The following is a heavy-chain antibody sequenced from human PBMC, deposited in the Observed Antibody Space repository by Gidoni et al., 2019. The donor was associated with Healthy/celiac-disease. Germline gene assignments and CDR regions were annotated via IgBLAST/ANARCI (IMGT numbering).Heavy chain of an antibody. CDR1: GFTFDDYT. J-gene: IGHJ4*02. D-gene: IGHD3-3*01. Sequence: EVQLVESGGVVVQPGGSLRLSCAASGFTFDDYTMHWVRQAPGKGLEWVSLISWDGGSTYYADSVKGRFTISRDNSKNSLYLQMNSLRTEDTALYYCAKVLFGVVIMGAFDYWGQGTLVTVSS. CDR3: AKVLFGVVIMGAFDY. V-gene: IGHV3-43*01. CDR2: ISWDGGST.